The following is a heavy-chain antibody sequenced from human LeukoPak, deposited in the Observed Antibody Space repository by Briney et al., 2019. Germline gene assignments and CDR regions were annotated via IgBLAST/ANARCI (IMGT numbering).Heavy chain of an antibody. J-gene: IGHJ4*02. CDR3: ARDRPNMITFGGVLVSRPYYFGY. V-gene: IGHV1-18*01. Sequence: ASVNVSCKDSGYTFTSYATSWVRQAPGQGLEWMGWISAYNGNTNYAQKLQGRVTMTTDTSTSTAYMELRSLRSDDTAVYYCARDRPNMITFGGVLVSRPYYFGYWGQGTLVTVSS. CDR2: ISAYNGNT. D-gene: IGHD3-16*02. CDR1: GYTFTSYA.